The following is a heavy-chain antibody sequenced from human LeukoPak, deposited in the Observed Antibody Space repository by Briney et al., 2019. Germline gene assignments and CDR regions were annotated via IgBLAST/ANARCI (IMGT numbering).Heavy chain of an antibody. Sequence: PSETLSLTCTVSGGSISSYYWSWVRQPPGKGLEWIGYIYYSGSTNYNPSLKSRVTISVDTSKNQFSLKLSSVTAADTAMYYCARGDSSGYYFVYWGQGTLVTVSS. J-gene: IGHJ4*02. CDR2: IYYSGST. D-gene: IGHD3-22*01. CDR3: ARGDSSGYYFVY. CDR1: GGSISSYY. V-gene: IGHV4-59*01.